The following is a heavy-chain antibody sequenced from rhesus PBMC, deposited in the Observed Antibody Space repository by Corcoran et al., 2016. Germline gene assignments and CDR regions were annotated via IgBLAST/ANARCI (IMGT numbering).Heavy chain of an antibody. Sequence: QVQLQESGPGLVKPSETLSLTCAVSGYSISGYYWSWIRQAPGKGLEWIGYITYSGSTSYNPSLKSRVTISRATSKNQFSLKLSSVTAADTAVYYCARDSSGYCSGGVCYGFDYWGQGVLVTVSS. CDR3: ARDSSGYCSGGVCYGFDY. CDR1: GYSISGYY. CDR2: ITYSGST. V-gene: IGHV4-122*02. J-gene: IGHJ4*01. D-gene: IGHD2-8*01.